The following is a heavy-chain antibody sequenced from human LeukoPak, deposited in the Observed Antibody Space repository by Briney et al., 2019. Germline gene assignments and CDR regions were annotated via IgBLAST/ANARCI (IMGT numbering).Heavy chain of an antibody. Sequence: PGRSLRLSCAASGFTFDDYAMHWVRQAPGKGLEWVSGISWNSGSIGYADSVKGRFTISRDNAKNSLYLQVNSLRAEDTALYYCAKDSSSWYSRAYDYWGQGTLVTVSS. D-gene: IGHD6-13*01. V-gene: IGHV3-9*01. CDR3: AKDSSSWYSRAYDY. CDR1: GFTFDDYA. J-gene: IGHJ4*02. CDR2: ISWNSGSI.